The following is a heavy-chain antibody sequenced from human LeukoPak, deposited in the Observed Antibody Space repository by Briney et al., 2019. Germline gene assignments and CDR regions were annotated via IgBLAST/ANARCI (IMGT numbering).Heavy chain of an antibody. CDR2: ISSSSSYI. CDR1: GFTFSSYS. D-gene: IGHD2-15*01. V-gene: IGHV3-21*01. J-gene: IGHJ4*02. Sequence: GGSLRLSCAASGFTFSSYSMNWVRQAPGKGLEWVSSISSSSSYIYYADSVKGRFTISRDNAKNSLYLQMNSLRAEDTAVYYCAAGYCAGGSCSSPIYYWGQGTLVTVSS. CDR3: AAGYCAGGSCSSPIYY.